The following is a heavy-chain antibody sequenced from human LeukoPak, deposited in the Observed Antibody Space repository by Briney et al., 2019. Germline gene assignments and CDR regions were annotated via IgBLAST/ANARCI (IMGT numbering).Heavy chain of an antibody. D-gene: IGHD3-16*01. J-gene: IGHJ4*02. CDR3: ARDLGYDRNVYDYKSVYY. CDR1: GGTFSSYT. CDR2: IIPILGIA. Sequence: SVKVSCKASGGTFSSYTISWVRQAPGQGLEWMGRIIPILGIANYAQKFQGRVTITADKSTSTAYMEISSLRSKDTAVYYCARDLGYDRNVYDYKSVYYWGQRTLGTVSS. V-gene: IGHV1-69*04.